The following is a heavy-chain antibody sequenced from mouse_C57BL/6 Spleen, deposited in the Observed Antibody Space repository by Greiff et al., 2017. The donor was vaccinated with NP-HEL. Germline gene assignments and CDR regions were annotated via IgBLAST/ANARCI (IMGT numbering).Heavy chain of an antibody. Sequence: QVQLQQPGAELVKPGASVKLSCKASGYTFTSYWMHWVKQRPGQGLEWIGMIHPDSGSTNYNEKFKSKAILTVDNASSTAYMQLSSLTSEDSAIYYCAKGDHDYTKDYWGQGTSLTVSS. CDR1: GYTFTSYW. J-gene: IGHJ4*01. CDR3: AKGDHDYTKDY. V-gene: IGHV1-64*01. CDR2: IHPDSGST.